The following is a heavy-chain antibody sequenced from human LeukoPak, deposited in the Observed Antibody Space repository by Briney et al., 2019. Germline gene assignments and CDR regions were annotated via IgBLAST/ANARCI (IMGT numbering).Heavy chain of an antibody. CDR2: INHSGDT. J-gene: IGHJ4*02. D-gene: IGHD3-10*01. CDR3: HLIRGGGYFDY. CDR1: GGSFSAYY. V-gene: IGHV4-34*01. Sequence: ASETLSLTCAVYGGSFSAYYWSWIRQPPGKGLEWIGEINHSGDTNYNPSLKSRLTISLDTSKNHVSLNLSSVTAADTAVYYCHLIRGGGYFDYWGQGTLVTVSS.